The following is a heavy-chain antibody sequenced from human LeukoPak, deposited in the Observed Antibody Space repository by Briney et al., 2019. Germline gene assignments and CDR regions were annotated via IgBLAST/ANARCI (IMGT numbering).Heavy chain of an antibody. CDR2: INQDGSEK. J-gene: IGHJ3*02. Sequence: GGSLRLSCAVSRFTFSNYWMSWVRRAPGKGLEWVANINQDGSEKYYVDSVKGRFSISRDNAKNSLYLQMNSLRAEDTAVYYCARLGDSSGYGTFDIWGQGTMVTVSS. CDR1: RFTFSNYW. CDR3: ARLGDSSGYGTFDI. D-gene: IGHD3-22*01. V-gene: IGHV3-7*05.